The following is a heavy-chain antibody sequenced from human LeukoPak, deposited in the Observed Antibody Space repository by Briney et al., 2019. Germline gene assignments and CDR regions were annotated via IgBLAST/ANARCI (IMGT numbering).Heavy chain of an antibody. CDR2: IIPIFGTA. J-gene: IGHJ1*01. CDR1: GGTFSSYA. V-gene: IGHV1-69*13. CDR3: ASENYYDSSGYLSSLKYFQH. D-gene: IGHD3-22*01. Sequence: SVKVSCKASGGTFSSYAISWVRQAPGQGLEWMRGIIPIFGTANYAQKFQGRVTITADESTSTAYMELSSLRSEDTGVYYCASENYYDSSGYLSSLKYFQHWGQGTLVTVSS.